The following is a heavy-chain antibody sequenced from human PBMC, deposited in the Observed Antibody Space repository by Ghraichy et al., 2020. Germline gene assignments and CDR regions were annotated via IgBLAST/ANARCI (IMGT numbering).Heavy chain of an antibody. CDR3: AREGDGGFDY. CDR1: GGSISSYY. CDR2: IYYSGST. V-gene: IGHV4-59*01. J-gene: IGHJ4*02. D-gene: IGHD3-16*01. Sequence: SETLSLTCTVSGGSISSYYWSWIRQPPGKGLEWIGYIYYSGSTNYNPSLKSRVTISVDTSKNQFSLKLSSVTAADTAVYYCAREGDGGFDYWGQGTLVTVSS.